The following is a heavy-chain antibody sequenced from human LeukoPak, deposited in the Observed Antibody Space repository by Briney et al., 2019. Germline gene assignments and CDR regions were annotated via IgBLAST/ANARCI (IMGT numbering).Heavy chain of an antibody. CDR3: ARGPPDCTNGVCYYYYYYMDV. D-gene: IGHD2-8*01. V-gene: IGHV4-39*07. CDR2: IYYSGST. J-gene: IGHJ6*03. CDR1: GGSFSSYY. Sequence: SETLSLTCAVYGGSFSSYYWGWIRQPPGKGLEWIGSIYYSGSTYYNPSLKSRVTISVDTSKNQFSLKLSSVTAADTAVYYCARGPPDCTNGVCYYYYYYMDVWGKGTTVTVSS.